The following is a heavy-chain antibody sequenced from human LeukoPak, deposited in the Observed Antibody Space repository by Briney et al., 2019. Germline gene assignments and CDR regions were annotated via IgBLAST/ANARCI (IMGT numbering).Heavy chain of an antibody. CDR3: ARGEDYYKCGNC. CDR1: GGSFSGYY. Sequence: SETLSLTCGVYGGSFSGYYWSWIRQPPGKGLEWIGEIHPSGSPSYNPSLESRVTISVDTSKNQFSLKMSSVTAADTALYYCARGEDYYKCGNCWGQGTLVTVSS. D-gene: IGHD3-22*01. V-gene: IGHV4-34*01. CDR2: IHPSGSP. J-gene: IGHJ4*02.